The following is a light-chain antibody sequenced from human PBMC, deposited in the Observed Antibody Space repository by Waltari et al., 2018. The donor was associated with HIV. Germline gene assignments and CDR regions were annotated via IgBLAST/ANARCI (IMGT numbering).Light chain of an antibody. V-gene: IGLV7-43*01. CDR3: LLYYGGQGYV. CDR2: STN. CDR1: PGAVTSGNY. Sequence: QTVVTQEPSLTVSPGGTVTLTCSSSPGAVTSGNYPNWFQQKPGHAPRALIYSTNKKHSWTPARFSGSLLGGKAALTLSGVQPEDEAEYYCLLYYGGQGYVFGTGTKVTVL. J-gene: IGLJ1*01.